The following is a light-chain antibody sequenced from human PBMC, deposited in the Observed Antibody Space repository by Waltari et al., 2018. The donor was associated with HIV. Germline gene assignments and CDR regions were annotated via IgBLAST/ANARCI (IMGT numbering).Light chain of an antibody. CDR1: QSVSSN. J-gene: IGKJ3*01. V-gene: IGKV3-15*01. CDR2: GAS. Sequence: EIVMTQSPATLSVSPGERATLSCRASQSVSSNLAWYQQKPGPAPRLLVFGASTRATGIPARFSGSGSGTEFTLTISSLQSEDFAVYYCQQYNNWPPEITFGPGTKVDIK. CDR3: QQYNNWPPEIT.